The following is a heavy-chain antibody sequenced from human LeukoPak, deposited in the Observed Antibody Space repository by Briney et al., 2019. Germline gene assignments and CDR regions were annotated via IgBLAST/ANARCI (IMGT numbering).Heavy chain of an antibody. D-gene: IGHD1-26*01. Sequence: GGSLRLSCVTSGFLFSTYAMSWVRQAPGKGLEWVSIISGSGERTYCADSVKGRFTVSRDNSKKTLYMEMKSLRVEDTAVYYCVSQSYSGSDNYYFHYWGQGTLVAVSS. J-gene: IGHJ4*02. CDR2: ISGSGERT. CDR3: VSQSYSGSDNYYFHY. V-gene: IGHV3-23*01. CDR1: GFLFSTYA.